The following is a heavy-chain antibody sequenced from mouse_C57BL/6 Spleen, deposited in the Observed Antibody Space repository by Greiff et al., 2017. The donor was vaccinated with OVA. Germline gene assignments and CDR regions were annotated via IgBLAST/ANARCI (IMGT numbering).Heavy chain of an antibody. J-gene: IGHJ4*01. D-gene: IGHD3-2*02. CDR2: ISSGSSTI. Sequence: EVQLMESGGGLVKPGGSLKLSCAASGFTFSDYGMHWVRQAPEKGLEWVAYISSGSSTIYYADTVKGRFTISRDNAKNTLFLQMTSLRSEDTAMYYCATAQATDYAMDYWGQGTSVTVSS. CDR3: ATAQATDYAMDY. V-gene: IGHV5-17*01. CDR1: GFTFSDYG.